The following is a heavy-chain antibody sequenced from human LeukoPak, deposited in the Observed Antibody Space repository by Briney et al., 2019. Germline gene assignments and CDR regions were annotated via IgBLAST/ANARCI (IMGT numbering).Heavy chain of an antibody. D-gene: IGHD1-26*01. CDR1: GYSIRSGYY. CDR2: IYHSGST. CDR3: ASGSYYFDY. Sequence: SETLSLTCAVSGYSIRSGYYWGWIRQPPGKGLEWIGSIYHSGSTYYNPSLKSRVTISVDTSKNQFSLKLSSVTAADTAVYYCASGSYYFDYWGQGTLVTVSS. V-gene: IGHV4-38-2*01. J-gene: IGHJ4*02.